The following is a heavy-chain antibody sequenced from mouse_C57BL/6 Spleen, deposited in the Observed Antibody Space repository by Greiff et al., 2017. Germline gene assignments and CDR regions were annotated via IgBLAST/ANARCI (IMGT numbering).Heavy chain of an antibody. J-gene: IGHJ2*01. Sequence: ELKLVESGGGLVKPGGSLKLSCAASGFTFSDYGMHWVRQAPEKGLEWVAYISSGSSTIYYADTVKGRFTISRDNAKNTLFLQMTSLRSEDTAMYYCARAYYSKYDYWGQGTTLTVSS. CDR1: GFTFSDYG. CDR3: ARAYYSKYDY. D-gene: IGHD2-5*01. CDR2: ISSGSSTI. V-gene: IGHV5-17*01.